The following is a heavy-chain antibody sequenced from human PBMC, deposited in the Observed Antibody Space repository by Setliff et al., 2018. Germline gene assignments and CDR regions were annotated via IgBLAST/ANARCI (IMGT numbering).Heavy chain of an antibody. CDR2: IYSGGST. V-gene: IGHV3-66*01. CDR3: ARGETDS. Sequence: ETLSLTCTVSDASIGGSGYYWGWVRQAPGKGLEWVSVIYSGGSTYYADSVKGRFSISRDNSKNTLYLHMNSLRAEDTAVYYCARGETDSWGQGTLVTVSS. CDR1: DASIGGSGYY. J-gene: IGHJ4*02.